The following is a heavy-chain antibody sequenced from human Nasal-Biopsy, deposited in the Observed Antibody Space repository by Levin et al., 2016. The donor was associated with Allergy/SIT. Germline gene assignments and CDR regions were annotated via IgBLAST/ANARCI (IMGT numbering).Heavy chain of an antibody. J-gene: IGHJ3*01. CDR3: AKDPVRGRYHARGYPVAFDP. Sequence: GGSLRLSCAASGFVFRSFGMHWVRQSPGTGLQWLAVISYDGTNTYYADSLKGRFSISRDDSKNTVYLHMTSLRPDDTAMYYCAKDPVRGRYHARGYPVAFDPWGLGTMVTVSS. D-gene: IGHD3-10*02. CDR1: GFVFRSFG. CDR2: ISYDGTNT. V-gene: IGHV3-30*18.